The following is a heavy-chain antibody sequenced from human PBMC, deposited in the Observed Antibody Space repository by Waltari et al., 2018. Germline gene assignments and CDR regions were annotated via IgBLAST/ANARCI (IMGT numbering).Heavy chain of an antibody. Sequence: EVQLLESGGGLVQPGGSLRLSCAASGFTFSSYAMRWVGPAPGKGLEWVSAISGSGGSTYYADSVKGRFTISRDNSKNTLYLQMNSLRAEDTAVYYCAKDRNLYSSSWGIDPWGQGTLVTVSS. D-gene: IGHD6-13*01. CDR3: AKDRNLYSSSWGIDP. V-gene: IGHV3-23*01. CDR2: ISGSGGST. J-gene: IGHJ5*02. CDR1: GFTFSSYA.